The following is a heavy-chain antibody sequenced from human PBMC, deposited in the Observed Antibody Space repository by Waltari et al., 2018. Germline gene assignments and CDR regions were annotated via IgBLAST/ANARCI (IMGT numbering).Heavy chain of an antibody. J-gene: IGHJ6*02. CDR2: MNPNSGNT. CDR3: ARGADVLRYFDWLLFRNGMDV. Sequence: QVQLVQSGAEVKKPGASVKVSCKASGYTFTSYDINCVRQATGQALEWMGWMNPNSGNTGYAQTFQGRVTITRNNSISTVYMERSSLRSEDTAVYYCARGADVLRYFDWLLFRNGMDVWGQGTTVTVSS. D-gene: IGHD3-9*01. V-gene: IGHV1-8*03. CDR1: GYTFTSYD.